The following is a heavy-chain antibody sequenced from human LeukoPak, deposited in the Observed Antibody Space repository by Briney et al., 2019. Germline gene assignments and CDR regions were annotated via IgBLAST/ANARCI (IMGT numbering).Heavy chain of an antibody. CDR2: INAGNGNT. V-gene: IGHV1-3*01. Sequence: ASVKVSCKASGYTFTRYAMHWVRQAPGQRLEWMGWINAGNGNTKYSQKFQGRVTITRDTSASTAYMELSSLRSEDTAVYYCARGSSHYYGSGSSISPLDYWGQGTLVTVSS. J-gene: IGHJ4*02. D-gene: IGHD3-10*01. CDR1: GYTFTRYA. CDR3: ARGSSHYYGSGSSISPLDY.